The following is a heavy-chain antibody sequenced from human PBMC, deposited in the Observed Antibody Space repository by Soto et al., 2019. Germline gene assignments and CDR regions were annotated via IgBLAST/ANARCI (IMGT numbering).Heavy chain of an antibody. CDR1: GGTFSSYA. CDR3: ARDPRNYDSSGYYYPAFDI. D-gene: IGHD3-22*01. CDR2: IIPIFGTA. V-gene: IGHV1-69*13. Sequence: SVKVSCKASGGTFSSYAISWVRQAPGQGLEWMGGIIPIFGTANYAQKFQGRVTITADESTSTAYMELSSLRSEDTAVYYCARDPRNYDSSGYYYPAFDIWGQGTMVTVS. J-gene: IGHJ3*02.